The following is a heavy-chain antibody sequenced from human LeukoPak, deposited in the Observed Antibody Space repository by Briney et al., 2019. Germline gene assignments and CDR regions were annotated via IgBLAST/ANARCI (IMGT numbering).Heavy chain of an antibody. CDR3: ARGLGPMSPSLDY. Sequence: SETLSLTCAVSGESFSHNYWTWVRQPPGKGLEWIGDINHSGRVNYRPSLKSRVTISADTSKSQFSLKLNAVTAADTAVYYCARGLGPMSPSLDYWGQGSLVTVSS. V-gene: IGHV4-34*01. CDR1: GESFSHNY. D-gene: IGHD3-22*01. CDR2: INHSGRV. J-gene: IGHJ4*02.